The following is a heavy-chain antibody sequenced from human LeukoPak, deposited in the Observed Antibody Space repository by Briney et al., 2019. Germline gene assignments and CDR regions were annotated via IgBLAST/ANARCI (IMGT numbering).Heavy chain of an antibody. V-gene: IGHV1-69*04. CDR3: ARAGLYDSSGYYYDY. D-gene: IGHD3-22*01. J-gene: IGHJ4*02. Sequence: ASVKLSCKASGGTFSSYAISWVRQAPGQGLEWMGRIIPIFGIANYAQKFQGRVTITADKSTSTAYMELSSLRSEDTAVYYCARAGLYDSSGYYYDYWGQGTLVTVSS. CDR2: IIPIFGIA. CDR1: GGTFSSYA.